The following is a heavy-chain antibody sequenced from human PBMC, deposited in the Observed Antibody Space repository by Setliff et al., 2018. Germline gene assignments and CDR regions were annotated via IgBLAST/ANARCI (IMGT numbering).Heavy chain of an antibody. CDR1: GYTFSTYG. CDR3: TRDTNIVVVPPHRTAFDI. V-gene: IGHV1-18*01. CDR2: ISPYNGYI. Sequence: GASVKVSCKASGYTFSTYGIAWVRQAPGQGLEWMGWISPYNGYIIYAHKFQGRVTMTTDTSMGTADVELRNLRSDDTAVYYCTRDTNIVVVPPHRTAFDIWGQGTMVTVSS. D-gene: IGHD2-2*01. J-gene: IGHJ3*02.